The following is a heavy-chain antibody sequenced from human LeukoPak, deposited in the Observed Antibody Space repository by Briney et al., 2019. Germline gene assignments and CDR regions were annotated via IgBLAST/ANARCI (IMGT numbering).Heavy chain of an antibody. CDR3: ARHPPPAQVDYGSGGIRVGSSYYYMNV. V-gene: IGHV1-2*02. D-gene: IGHD3-10*01. CDR1: GYTFTVYY. J-gene: IGHJ6*03. Sequence: ASVTVSFKASGYTFTVYYMHWVRQAPGQGLEWMGWINPNSGGTNYAQKFQGRVTMTRDTAISTAYMELSRLRSDDTAVYYCARHPPPAQVDYGSGGIRVGSSYYYMNVWGKGTTVTVSS. CDR2: INPNSGGT.